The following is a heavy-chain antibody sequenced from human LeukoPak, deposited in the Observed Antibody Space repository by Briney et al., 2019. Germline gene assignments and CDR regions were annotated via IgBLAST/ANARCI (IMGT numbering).Heavy chain of an antibody. D-gene: IGHD6-19*01. CDR3: ARVLYSSGWL. V-gene: IGHV3-21*01. CDR1: GFTFSSYS. Sequence: TGGSLRLSCAASGFTFSSYSMDWVRQAPGKGLEWVSSMSSSSSYIYYADSVKGRFTISRDNAKNSLYLQMNSLRAEDTAVYYCARVLYSSGWLWGQGTLVTVSS. CDR2: MSSSSSYI. J-gene: IGHJ4*02.